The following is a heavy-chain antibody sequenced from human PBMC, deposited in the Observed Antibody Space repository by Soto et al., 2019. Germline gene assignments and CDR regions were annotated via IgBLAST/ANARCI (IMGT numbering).Heavy chain of an antibody. V-gene: IGHV4-39*01. D-gene: IGHD2-21*01. CDR3: VRHRSSREIPFDN. CDR2: IYSSGST. CDR1: GDSISGTSFY. Sequence: PSETLSLTCTVSGDSISGTSFYWGWIRQSSGKGLEWIASIYSSGSTFYNLSLKSRLSISVDTSKNQFSLRLQSVTAADTAVYYCVRHRSSREIPFDNWGQGTLVTVSS. J-gene: IGHJ4*02.